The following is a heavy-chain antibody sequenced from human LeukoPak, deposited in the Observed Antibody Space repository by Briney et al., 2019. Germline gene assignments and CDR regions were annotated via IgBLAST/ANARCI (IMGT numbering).Heavy chain of an antibody. CDR1: GFTFSSSW. J-gene: IGHJ4*02. V-gene: IGHV3-7*03. CDR3: ARVENEFGPRGGYFDC. D-gene: IGHD1-1*01. CDR2: LRQDRSQK. Sequence: GGSPRLSCAASGFTFSSSWMSWVRQAPGKGPEGVATLRQDRSQKYYVDSVKGRFTISRDNAKTSLYLQMNSLRADDTAVYYSARVENEFGPRGGYFDCWGQGTLVTVSS.